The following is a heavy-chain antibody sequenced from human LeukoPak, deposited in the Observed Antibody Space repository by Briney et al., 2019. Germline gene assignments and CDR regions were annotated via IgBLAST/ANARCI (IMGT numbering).Heavy chain of an antibody. J-gene: IGHJ3*02. Sequence: ETLSLTCAVYGGSFSGYYWSWIRQPPGKGLEWVSIIYSGGSTFYADSVKGRFTISRDNSKNTLYLQMNSLRAEDTAVYYCARGGSYLSAFDIWGQGTMVTVPS. V-gene: IGHV3-53*03. CDR2: IYSGGST. CDR1: GGSFSGYY. CDR3: ARGGSYLSAFDI. D-gene: IGHD1-26*01.